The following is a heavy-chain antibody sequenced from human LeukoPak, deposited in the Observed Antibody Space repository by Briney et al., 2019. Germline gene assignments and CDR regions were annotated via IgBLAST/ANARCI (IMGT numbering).Heavy chain of an antibody. CDR2: IYPRDSNT. CDR1: GYSFTSHW. J-gene: IGHJ5*02. D-gene: IGHD6-13*01. CDR3: ARHPIAAGGAYNWFDP. Sequence: GESLKISCKGSGYGSGYSFTSHWIAWVRQMPGKGLEWMGIIYPRDSNTIYSPSFQGQVTISVDTSIDTAYLQWISLKASDTAMYYCARHPIAAGGAYNWFDPWGQGTLVTVSS. V-gene: IGHV5-51*01.